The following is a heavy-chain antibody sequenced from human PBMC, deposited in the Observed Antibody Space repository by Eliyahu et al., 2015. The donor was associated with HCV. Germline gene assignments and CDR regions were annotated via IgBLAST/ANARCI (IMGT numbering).Heavy chain of an antibody. CDR2: IKSKTDGGTT. Sequence: EVQLVESGGGLVKPGGSLRLSCAASGCTFGNAWMNWVPQAPGKGLEWVGRIKSKTDGGTTDYAAPVKGRFTISRDDSKNTLYLQMNSLKTEDTAVYYCTTGRGDWELLLELDYWGQGTLVTVSS. V-gene: IGHV3-15*07. J-gene: IGHJ4*02. CDR3: TTGRGDWELLLELDY. D-gene: IGHD1-26*01. CDR1: GCTFGNAW.